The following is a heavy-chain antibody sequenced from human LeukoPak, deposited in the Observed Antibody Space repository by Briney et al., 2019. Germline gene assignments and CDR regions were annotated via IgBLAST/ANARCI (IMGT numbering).Heavy chain of an antibody. D-gene: IGHD3-16*02. CDR3: AREVYDYVWGSYRYRAFDI. Sequence: SETLSLTCTVSGGSISSRSYYWGWIRQPPGKGLEWIGSIYYSGSTYYNPSLKSRVTISVDTSKNQFSLKLSSVTAADTAVYYCAREVYDYVWGSYRYRAFDIWGQGTMVTVSS. CDR2: IYYSGST. J-gene: IGHJ3*02. CDR1: GGSISSRSYY. V-gene: IGHV4-39*07.